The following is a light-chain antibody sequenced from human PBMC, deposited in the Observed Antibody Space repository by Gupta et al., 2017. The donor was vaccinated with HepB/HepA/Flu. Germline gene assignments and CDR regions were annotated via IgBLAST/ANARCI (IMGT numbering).Light chain of an antibody. Sequence: DIVLTQSPGTLSLSPGERVTLSCRASQTVSKYDLVWYQQKPGQAPRLLIYAASSRATAVPGMCSGSGSDTVFPLTSSRLAPDYAAVYCWQHYSSSSLFGQGTRVEIK. J-gene: IGKJ5*01. V-gene: IGKV3-20*01. CDR1: QTVSKYD. CDR3: QHYSSSSL. CDR2: AAS.